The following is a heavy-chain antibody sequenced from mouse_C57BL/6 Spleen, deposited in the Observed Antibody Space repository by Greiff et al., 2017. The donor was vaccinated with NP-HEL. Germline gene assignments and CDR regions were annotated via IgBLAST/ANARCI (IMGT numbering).Heavy chain of an antibody. J-gene: IGHJ2*01. Sequence: VQLQQSGAELVRPGASVTLSCKASGYTFTDYEMHWVKQTPVHGLEWIGAIDPETGGTAYNQKFKGKAILTADKSSSTAYMELRSLTSEDSAVYYCTRYYYYGSSHYFDYWGQGTTLTVSS. CDR1: GYTFTDYE. CDR3: TRYYYYGSSHYFDY. D-gene: IGHD1-1*01. V-gene: IGHV1-15*01. CDR2: IDPETGGT.